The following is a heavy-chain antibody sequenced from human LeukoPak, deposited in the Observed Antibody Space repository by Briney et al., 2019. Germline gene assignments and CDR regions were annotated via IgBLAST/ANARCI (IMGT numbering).Heavy chain of an antibody. CDR2: IYSGGST. CDR1: GFTVSSNY. Sequence: GGSLRLSCAASGFTVSSNYMSWVRQAPGKGLEWVSVIYSGGSTYYADSVKGRFTISRDNSKNTLYLQMNSLRAEDTAVYYCAKVGYDYGSGSPRGNYGMDVWGQGTTVTVSS. D-gene: IGHD3-10*01. V-gene: IGHV3-53*01. CDR3: AKVGYDYGSGSPRGNYGMDV. J-gene: IGHJ6*02.